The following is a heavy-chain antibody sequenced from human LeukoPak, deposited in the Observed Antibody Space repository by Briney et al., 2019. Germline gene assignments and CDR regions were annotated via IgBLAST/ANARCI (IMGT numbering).Heavy chain of an antibody. CDR3: ARERRIAVAANWFDP. J-gene: IGHJ5*02. CDR2: INPSGGST. CDR1: GYTFTSYY. V-gene: IGHV1-46*01. D-gene: IGHD6-19*01. Sequence: ASVKVSCKAAGYTFTSYYMHWERQAPGQGLEWMGIINPSGGSTSYAQKFQGRVTMARDMSTSTDYMELSSLRSEDTAVYYCARERRIAVAANWFDPWGQGTLVTVSS.